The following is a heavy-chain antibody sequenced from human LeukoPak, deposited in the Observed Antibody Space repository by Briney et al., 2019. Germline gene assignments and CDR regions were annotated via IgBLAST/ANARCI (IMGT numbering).Heavy chain of an antibody. Sequence: PGGSLRLSCAASGFTVSSNYMSWVRQAPGKGLVWVSRINYDGPTTGYADSVKGRFTISRDNAKNTLYLQMNSLRAEDTAVYYCARRDVFDIWGQGTMVTVSS. CDR2: INYDGPTT. CDR3: ARRDVFDI. CDR1: GFTVSSNY. V-gene: IGHV3-74*01. J-gene: IGHJ3*02.